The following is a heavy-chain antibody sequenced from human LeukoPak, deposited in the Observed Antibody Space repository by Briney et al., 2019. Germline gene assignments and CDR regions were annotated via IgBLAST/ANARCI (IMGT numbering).Heavy chain of an antibody. CDR1: GFTFSSYA. V-gene: IGHV3-23*01. CDR2: ISGSGGST. D-gene: IGHD3-10*01. J-gene: IGHJ4*02. Sequence: AGGSLRLSCAASGFTFSSYAMSWVRQAPGKGLEWVSAISGSGGSTYYADSVKGRFTISGDNSKNTLYLQMNSLRAEDTAVYYCAKDPLLWFGELEIDYWGQGTLVTVSS. CDR3: AKDPLLWFGELEIDY.